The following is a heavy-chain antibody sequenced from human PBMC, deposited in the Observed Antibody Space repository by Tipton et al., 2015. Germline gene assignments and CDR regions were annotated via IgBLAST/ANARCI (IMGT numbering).Heavy chain of an antibody. CDR1: GFIFSDYG. V-gene: IGHV3-30*18. Sequence: SLRLSCAASGFIFSDYGMHWVRQAPGKGLEWVAVLSYDGGNKYYADSVKGRFTISRDNSKNTLYLQINSLRAEDTAVYYCAKDGLGSGWQPAPFDYWGQGTLVTVSS. CDR2: LSYDGGNK. CDR3: AKDGLGSGWQPAPFDY. D-gene: IGHD6-19*01. J-gene: IGHJ4*02.